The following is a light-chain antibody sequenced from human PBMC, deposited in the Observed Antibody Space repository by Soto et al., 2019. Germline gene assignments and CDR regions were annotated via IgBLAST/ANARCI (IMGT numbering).Light chain of an antibody. J-gene: IGLJ1*01. CDR3: SSYTRSSTRV. V-gene: IGLV2-14*03. CDR1: SSDVGAYDF. CDR2: EVS. Sequence: SALTQPASVSGSPVQSITISCTGTSSDVGAYDFVSWYQQHPDKAPKLMIYEVSNRPSGVSNRFSGSKSVNTATLTISGLQAEDEADYYCSSYTRSSTRVFGTGTKFTVL.